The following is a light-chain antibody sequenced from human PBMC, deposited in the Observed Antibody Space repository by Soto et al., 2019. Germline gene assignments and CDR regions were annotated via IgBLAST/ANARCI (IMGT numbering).Light chain of an antibody. CDR1: QSVSSSY. J-gene: IGKJ1*01. CDR2: GAS. CDR3: QQYGSSPT. Sequence: EIALTQSPGTLSLSPGERATLSCLASQSVSSSYLAWYQQKPGQAPRLLIYGASSRATGIPDRFSGSGSGTDFTLTISRLEPEDFAVYYCQQYGSSPTFGQGTKVDIK. V-gene: IGKV3-20*01.